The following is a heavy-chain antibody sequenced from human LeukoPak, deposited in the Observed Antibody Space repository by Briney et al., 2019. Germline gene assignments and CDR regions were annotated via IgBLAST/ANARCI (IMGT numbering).Heavy chain of an antibody. CDR2: IYTSGST. V-gene: IGHV4-4*07. CDR1: GGSISSYY. D-gene: IGHD6-19*01. Sequence: SETLSLTYTVSGGSISSYYWSWIRQPAGKGLEWIVRIYTSGSTNYNPSLKSRVTMSVDTSKNQFSLKLSSVTAADTAVYYCARGAPRYSSKSATFDYWGQGTLVTVSS. J-gene: IGHJ4*02. CDR3: ARGAPRYSSKSATFDY.